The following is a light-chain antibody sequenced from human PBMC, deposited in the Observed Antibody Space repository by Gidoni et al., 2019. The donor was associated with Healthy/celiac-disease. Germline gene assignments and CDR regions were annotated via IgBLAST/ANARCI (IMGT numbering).Light chain of an antibody. V-gene: IGKV3D-15*01. Sequence: EIVMMQSPATLSVSPGERATLSCRASQSVSSNLAWYQQKPGQAPRLLIYGASTRATGIPARFSGSGSGTEFTLTISSLQSEEFAVYYCQQYNNWPRTFGPGTKVDIK. CDR3: QQYNNWPRT. CDR2: GAS. CDR1: QSVSSN. J-gene: IGKJ3*01.